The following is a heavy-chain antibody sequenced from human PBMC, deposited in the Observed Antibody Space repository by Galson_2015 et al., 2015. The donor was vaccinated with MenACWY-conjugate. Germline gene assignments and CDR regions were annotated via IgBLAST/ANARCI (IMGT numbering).Heavy chain of an antibody. D-gene: IGHD1-26*01. J-gene: IGHJ6*02. CDR3: ARHPPGGRGMDV. Sequence: QSGAEVTKPGESLKISCTGSGYNFSTYWIGWVRQMPGKGLEWMGLISPDDSNTRYSPAFQGQVTISADRSISTAYLQWNTLQASDTAIYYCARHPPGGRGMDVWGQGTTVTVSS. CDR2: ISPDDSNT. CDR1: GYNFSTYW. V-gene: IGHV5-51*01.